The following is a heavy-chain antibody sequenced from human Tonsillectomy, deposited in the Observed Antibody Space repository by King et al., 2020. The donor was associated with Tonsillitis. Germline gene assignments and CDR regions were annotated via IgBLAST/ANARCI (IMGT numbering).Heavy chain of an antibody. J-gene: IGHJ4*02. Sequence: VQLVESGAEVKKPGESLKISCKGSGYSFTSYWSVWVRQMPGKGLEWRGIIFPGDSDSRYSPSFQGQVTISADKSIRTAYLQWGSLKASDTAMYYCVTPGYDSSGYHSDYWGQGTLVTVSS. CDR3: VTPGYDSSGYHSDY. D-gene: IGHD3-22*01. CDR2: IFPGDSDS. CDR1: GYSFTSYW. V-gene: IGHV5-51*01.